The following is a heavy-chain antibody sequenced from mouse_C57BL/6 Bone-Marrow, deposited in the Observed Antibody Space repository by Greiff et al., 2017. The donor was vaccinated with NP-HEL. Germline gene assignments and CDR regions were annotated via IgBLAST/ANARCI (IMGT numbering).Heavy chain of an antibody. Sequence: QVQLQQSGAELVKPGASVKMSCKASGYTFTSYWITWVKQRPGQGLEWIGDIYPGSGSTNYNEKFKSKATLTVDTSSSTAYMQLSSLTSEDSAVYYCARDDYGSSPHWYFDVWGTGTTVTVSS. CDR1: GYTFTSYW. D-gene: IGHD1-1*01. J-gene: IGHJ1*03. V-gene: IGHV1-55*01. CDR3: ARDDYGSSPHWYFDV. CDR2: IYPGSGST.